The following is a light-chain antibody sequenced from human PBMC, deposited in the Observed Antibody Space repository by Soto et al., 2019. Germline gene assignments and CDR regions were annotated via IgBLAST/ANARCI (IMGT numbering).Light chain of an antibody. CDR2: GAS. J-gene: IGKJ1*01. CDR1: QSVASN. V-gene: IGKV3-15*01. CDR3: QQYNNWPPWT. Sequence: EIVMTQSPATLSVSPGDRATLSCRASQSVASNLAWYQQKPGQGPRLLIYGASTRATGVPAGFSGSGSGTDFTLTISSLQSEDFAVYYCQQYNNWPPWTFGQGTKVEIK.